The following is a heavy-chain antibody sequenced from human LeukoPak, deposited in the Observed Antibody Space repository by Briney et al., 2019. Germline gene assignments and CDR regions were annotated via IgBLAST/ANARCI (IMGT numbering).Heavy chain of an antibody. CDR3: ARDLPQIEY. Sequence: GGSLRPSCAASGFIVSNNYMSWVRQAPGKGLEWVSLIYSGGGTYYTDSVKDRFTISRDTSKNTLHLQMNSLRAEDTALYYCARDLPQIEYWGQGTLVTVSS. CDR2: IYSGGGT. CDR1: GFIVSNNY. V-gene: IGHV3-66*01. D-gene: IGHD3-22*01. J-gene: IGHJ4*02.